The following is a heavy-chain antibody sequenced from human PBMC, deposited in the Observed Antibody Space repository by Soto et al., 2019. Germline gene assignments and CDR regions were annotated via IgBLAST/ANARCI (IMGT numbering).Heavy chain of an antibody. D-gene: IGHD3-10*01. J-gene: IGHJ4*02. CDR1: GFTFDNFG. Sequence: QVQLVESGGGVVQPGRSLRLSCAASGFTFDNFGMHWVRQAPGKGLEWVSVIYYDGSKKYYADSVRGRFTISRDNSKNMLYLQMDSLRAEDTATYYCARSPRVRGGTASRGCCGQGTLVTVSS. CDR3: ARSPRVRGGTASRGC. V-gene: IGHV3-33*01. CDR2: IYYDGSKK.